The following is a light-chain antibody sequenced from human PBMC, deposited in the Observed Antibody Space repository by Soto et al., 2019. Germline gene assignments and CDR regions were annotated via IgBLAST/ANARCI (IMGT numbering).Light chain of an antibody. CDR2: AAS. CDR3: QHGYSTPYT. J-gene: IGKJ2*01. CDR1: QSISSY. Sequence: DIQMTQSPSSLSASVGDRVTITCRASQSISSYLNWYQQKPGKAPKLLIYAASSLQSGVPSRFSGSGSGTDFTLTISSLQPEDFATYYCQHGYSTPYTFDQGTKVDIK. V-gene: IGKV1-39*01.